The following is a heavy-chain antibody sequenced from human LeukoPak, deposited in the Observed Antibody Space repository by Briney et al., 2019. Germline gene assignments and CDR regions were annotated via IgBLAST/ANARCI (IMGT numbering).Heavy chain of an antibody. V-gene: IGHV3-21*04. CDR3: VRDFSTVTTEYLHH. Sequence: PGGALRLSCGAPGFPFGSYSINWGRQAPGGGRGGGSSIISSGGEIYYADSVKSRFTIFRDDAKNSMFLQKDRLRVEDTAMYYCVRDFSTVTTEYLHHWGQGTLPTVSS. CDR2: IISSGGEI. CDR1: GFPFGSYS. D-gene: IGHD4-17*01. J-gene: IGHJ1*01.